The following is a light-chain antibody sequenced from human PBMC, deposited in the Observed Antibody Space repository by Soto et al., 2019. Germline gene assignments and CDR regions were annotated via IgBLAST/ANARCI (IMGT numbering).Light chain of an antibody. V-gene: IGLV1-47*01. Sequence: QSVLTQPPSASGTPGQRVTISCSGSSSNIGSHDVYWFQQVPGTAPKALIYRNNQRPSGVPDRFSGSKSGTSASLVISGLRSEDGADYYCAARDDRLGGHVVFGGGTKLTVL. CDR1: SSNIGSHD. CDR2: RNN. CDR3: AARDDRLGGHVV. J-gene: IGLJ2*01.